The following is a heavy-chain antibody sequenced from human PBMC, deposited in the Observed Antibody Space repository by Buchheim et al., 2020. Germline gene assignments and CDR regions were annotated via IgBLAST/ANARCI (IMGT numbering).Heavy chain of an antibody. CDR3: AKDPSYYGGKDP. Sequence: EVQLVESGGGLVQPGGSLRISCAASGFPFSQDEMNWVRQAPGKGLEWVAAISGDSTTIYYAYSVKGRFPISRDNAENSLYLQMNSLRAEDTAVYYCAKDPSYYGGKDPWGQGTL. CDR2: ISGDSTTI. J-gene: IGHJ5*02. V-gene: IGHV3-48*03. D-gene: IGHD4-23*01. CDR1: GFPFSQDE.